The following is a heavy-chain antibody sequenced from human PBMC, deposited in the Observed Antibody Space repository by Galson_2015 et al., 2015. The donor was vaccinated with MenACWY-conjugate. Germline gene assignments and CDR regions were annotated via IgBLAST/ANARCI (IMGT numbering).Heavy chain of an antibody. CDR3: ARHPPGGRGMDV. CDR2: ISPGDSNT. V-gene: IGHV5-51*01. J-gene: IGHJ6*02. D-gene: IGHD1-26*01. Sequence: QSGAEVKQHGESLKISCKGSGYYFTSYWIAWVRQIPGKGLEWMGLISPGDSNTRYSPSFQGQVTISADKSISTAYLQWSSLKASDTAMYYCARHPPGGRGMDVWGQGTTVTVSS. CDR1: GYYFTSYW.